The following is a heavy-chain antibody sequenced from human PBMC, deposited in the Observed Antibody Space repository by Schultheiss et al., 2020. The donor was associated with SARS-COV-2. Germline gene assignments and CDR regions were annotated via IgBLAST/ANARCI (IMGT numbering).Heavy chain of an antibody. J-gene: IGHJ4*02. CDR3: AKEPYSTMIEVDSDY. CDR1: GFTFSSYA. V-gene: IGHV3-23*01. D-gene: IGHD3-22*01. Sequence: GGSLRLSCAASGFTFSSYAMSWVRQAPGKGLEWVSAISGSGGSTFYVDSVKGRFTISRDNSKNTLYLQMNSLRAEDTAVYHCAKEPYSTMIEVDSDYWGQGTLVTVSS. CDR2: ISGSGGST.